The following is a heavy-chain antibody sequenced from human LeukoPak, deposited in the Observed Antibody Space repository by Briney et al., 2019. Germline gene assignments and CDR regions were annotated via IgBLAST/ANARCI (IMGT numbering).Heavy chain of an antibody. D-gene: IGHD3-16*02. V-gene: IGHV3-23*01. CDR3: AKDIRVWGSYRYPCLDY. J-gene: IGHJ4*02. Sequence: GGSLGLSCGASGFTFSRYAMRWVRQAPGKGLEWVSGISGSGGRTHYADSVKGRFTVSRDNSKNTLSLQMDSLRAEDTAVYYCAKDIRVWGSYRYPCLDYWGQGTLVTVSA. CDR2: ISGSGGRT. CDR1: GFTFSRYA.